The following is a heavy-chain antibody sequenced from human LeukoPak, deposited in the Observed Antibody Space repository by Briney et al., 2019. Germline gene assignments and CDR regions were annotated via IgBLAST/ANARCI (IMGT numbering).Heavy chain of an antibody. CDR1: GGSMSGHY. CDR2: IYSSGSF. V-gene: IGHV4-59*11. CDR3: ARVGGEDCSSTSCYTRSALYFQH. D-gene: IGHD2-2*02. Sequence: SETLSLTCNVSGGSMSGHYWSWIRLPPGKGLEWIGYIYSSGSFNYNPSLKSRVTISVDTSKNQFSLKLSSVTAADTAVYYCARVGGEDCSSTSCYTRSALYFQHWGQGTLVTVSS. J-gene: IGHJ1*01.